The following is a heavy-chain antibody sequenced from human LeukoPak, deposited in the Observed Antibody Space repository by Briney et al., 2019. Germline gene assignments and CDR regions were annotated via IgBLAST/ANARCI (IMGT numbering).Heavy chain of an antibody. Sequence: PGGSLRLSCAASGFTFSSYAMSWVRQAPGKGLEWVSAISGSGGSTYYADSVKGRFTISRDNSKNTLYLQMNSLRAEDTAVYYCAKDCGSYPCLSDDAFDIWGQGTMVTVSS. V-gene: IGHV3-23*01. CDR1: GFTFSSYA. D-gene: IGHD1-26*01. J-gene: IGHJ3*02. CDR3: AKDCGSYPCLSDDAFDI. CDR2: ISGSGGST.